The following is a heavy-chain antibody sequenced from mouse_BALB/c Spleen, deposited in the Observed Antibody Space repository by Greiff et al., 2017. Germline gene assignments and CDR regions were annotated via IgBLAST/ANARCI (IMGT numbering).Heavy chain of an antibody. J-gene: IGHJ2*01. CDR3: ARQGLRSHFDY. D-gene: IGHD1-1*01. V-gene: IGHV5-12-2*01. CDR2: ISNGGGST. CDR1: GFTFSSYT. Sequence: EVQGVESGGGLVQPGGSLKLSCAASGFTFSSYTMSWVRQTPEKRLEGVAYISNGGGSTYYPDTVKGRFTISRDNAKNTLYLQMSSLKSEDTAMYYCARQGLRSHFDYWGQGTTLTVSS.